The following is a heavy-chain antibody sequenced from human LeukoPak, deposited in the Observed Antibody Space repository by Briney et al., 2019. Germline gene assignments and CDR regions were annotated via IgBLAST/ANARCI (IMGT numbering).Heavy chain of an antibody. V-gene: IGHV4-34*01. CDR1: GGSFSGYY. CDR3: SRQEAADYDFWSGPDLKWFDP. Sequence: KPSETLSLTCAVYGGSFSGYYWSWIRQPPGKGLEWIGEINHSGSTNYNPSLKSRVTISVDTSKNQFSLKLSSVTAADTAVYYCSRQEAADYDFWSGPDLKWFDPWGQGTLVTVSS. J-gene: IGHJ5*02. D-gene: IGHD3-3*01. CDR2: INHSGST.